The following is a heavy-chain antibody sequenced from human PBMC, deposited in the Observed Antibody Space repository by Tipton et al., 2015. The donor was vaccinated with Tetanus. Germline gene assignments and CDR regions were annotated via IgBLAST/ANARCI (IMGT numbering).Heavy chain of an antibody. V-gene: IGHV3-30*18. J-gene: IGHJ6*02. CDR1: GFTFSSYG. Sequence: SLRLSCAASGFTFSSYGMHWVRQAPGKGLEWVAVISYDGSNKYYADSVKGRFTISRDNSKITLYLQMNSLRAEDTAVYYCAKGQDSGDYESFGMDVWGQVTTVTVSS. CDR3: AKGQDSGDYESFGMDV. CDR2: ISYDGSNK. D-gene: IGHD4-17*01.